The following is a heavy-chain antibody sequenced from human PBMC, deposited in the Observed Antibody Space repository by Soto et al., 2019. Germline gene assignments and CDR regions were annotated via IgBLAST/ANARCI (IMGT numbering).Heavy chain of an antibody. V-gene: IGHV4-38-2*01. CDR1: GYSISSGYY. CDR3: ASGIDFYYAMDV. Sequence: SETLSLTCAVSGYSISSGYYWGWIRQPPGKGLEWIGSIYHSGSTYYNASLKSRVTISVDTSKNQFSLKLTSVTDADTAVYYCASGIDFYYAMDVWGQGTTVTVSS. J-gene: IGHJ6*01. CDR2: IYHSGST.